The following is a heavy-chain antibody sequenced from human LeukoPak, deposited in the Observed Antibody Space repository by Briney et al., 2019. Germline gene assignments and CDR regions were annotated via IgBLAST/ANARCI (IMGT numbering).Heavy chain of an antibody. CDR1: GFTFSSYS. CDR3: ARDSPTHYDFWSGYYYFDY. Sequence: GGSLRLSCAASGFTFSSYSMNWVRQAPGKGLEWVSYISSSGTTIYYVDSVKGRFTVSRDNAKNSLYLQMNSLRAEDTAVYYCARDSPTHYDFWSGYYYFDYWGQGTLVTVSS. V-gene: IGHV3-48*01. D-gene: IGHD3-3*01. CDR2: ISSSGTTI. J-gene: IGHJ4*02.